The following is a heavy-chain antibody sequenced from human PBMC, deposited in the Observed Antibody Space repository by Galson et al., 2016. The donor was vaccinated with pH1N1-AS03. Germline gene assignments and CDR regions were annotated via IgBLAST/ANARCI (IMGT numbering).Heavy chain of an antibody. J-gene: IGHJ5*01. CDR3: AKVPLEWLLSEAWFDS. CDR1: GFIFNSYW. V-gene: IGHV3-7*01. Sequence: SLRLSCAASGFIFNSYWMAWVRQAPGKGLEWVANIKQEGSEKNYLDSVKGRFTISRDNAKNSLYLQMNSLRAEDTALYYCAKVPLEWLLSEAWFDSWGQGTLVTVSP. CDR2: IKQEGSEK. D-gene: IGHD3-3*01.